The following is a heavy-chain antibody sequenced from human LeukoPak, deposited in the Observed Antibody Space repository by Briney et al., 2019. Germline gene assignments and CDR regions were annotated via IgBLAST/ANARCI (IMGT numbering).Heavy chain of an antibody. D-gene: IGHD3-22*01. CDR3: ARDQYYSDSSGYPYDI. V-gene: IGHV3-21*01. J-gene: IGHJ3*02. CDR1: GFTFSSYS. Sequence: GGSLRLSCAASGFTFSSYSMNWVRLAPGKGLEWVSSISGSSSHVWYADSVKGRFTSSRDNAKNSLYLQMSSLRVEDTAVYYCARDQYYSDSSGYPYDIWGQGTMVTVSS. CDR2: ISGSSSHV.